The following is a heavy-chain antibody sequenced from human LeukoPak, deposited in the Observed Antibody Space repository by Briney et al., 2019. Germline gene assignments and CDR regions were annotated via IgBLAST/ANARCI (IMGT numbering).Heavy chain of an antibody. D-gene: IGHD4-11*01. J-gene: IGHJ4*02. V-gene: IGHV3-9*01. CDR3: AKDGGDYSYYFDY. Sequence: GRSLRLSRAASGFTFDDYAMHWVRQAPGKGLEWVSGISWNSGSIGYADSVKGRFTISRDNAKNSLYLQMNSLRAEDTALYYCAKDGGDYSYYFDYWGQGTLVTVSS. CDR2: ISWNSGSI. CDR1: GFTFDDYA.